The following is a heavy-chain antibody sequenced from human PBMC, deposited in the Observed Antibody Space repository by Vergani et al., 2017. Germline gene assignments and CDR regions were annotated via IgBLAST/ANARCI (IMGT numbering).Heavy chain of an antibody. Sequence: QVQLQESGPGLVKPSETLALTCTVSGYSISSGYYWGWIRRPPGKGLEWIGSIYHSGSTYYNPSLKSRVTISVDTSKNQFSLKLSSVTAADTAVYYCARDSXGYVWGSYEAWFDPWGQGTLVTVSS. CDR1: GYSISSGYY. CDR3: ARDSXGYVWGSYEAWFDP. CDR2: IYHSGST. J-gene: IGHJ5*02. D-gene: IGHD3-16*01. V-gene: IGHV4-38-2*02.